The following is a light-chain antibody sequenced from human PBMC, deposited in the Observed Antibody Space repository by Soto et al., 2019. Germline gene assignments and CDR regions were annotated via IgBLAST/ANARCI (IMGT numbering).Light chain of an antibody. CDR3: AAWDDSLNGHVV. Sequence: QSVLSQPPSGSGSPGQRVTISCSGSRSNIGSNTVNWYQQLPGTAPKLLIYSNNQRPSGVPDRFSGSKSGTSASLAVRGLQSEDEADYYCAAWDDSLNGHVVFGGGTKLTVL. CDR2: SNN. J-gene: IGLJ2*01. V-gene: IGLV1-44*01. CDR1: RSNIGSNT.